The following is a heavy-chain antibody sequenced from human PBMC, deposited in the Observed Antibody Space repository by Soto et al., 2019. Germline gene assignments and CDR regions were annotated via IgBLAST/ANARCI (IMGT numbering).Heavy chain of an antibody. J-gene: IGHJ6*02. CDR3: AAAYYDFWSGPPFGNYYYYDMDV. V-gene: IGHV3-74*01. CDR2: INSDGSST. D-gene: IGHD3-3*01. Sequence: GGSLRLSCAASGFTFSSYWMHWVRQAPGKGRVWVSRINSDGSSTSYADSVKGRFTISRDNAKNTLYLQMNSRRAEDTAVYYCAAAYYDFWSGPPFGNYYYYDMDVWGQGTTVTVSS. CDR1: GFTFSSYW.